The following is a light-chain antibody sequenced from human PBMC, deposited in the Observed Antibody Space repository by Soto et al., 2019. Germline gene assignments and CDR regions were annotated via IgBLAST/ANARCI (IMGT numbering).Light chain of an antibody. CDR1: SSDVGGYNY. J-gene: IGLJ1*01. V-gene: IGLV2-11*01. CDR3: CSYAGSYGV. CDR2: DVS. Sequence: QSARTQPRSVSGSPGQSVTISCTGTSSDVGGYNYVSWYQQHPGKAPKLMIYDVSKRPSGVPDRFSGSKSGNTASLTISGLQAEDEADYYCCSYAGSYGVFGTGTKVTVL.